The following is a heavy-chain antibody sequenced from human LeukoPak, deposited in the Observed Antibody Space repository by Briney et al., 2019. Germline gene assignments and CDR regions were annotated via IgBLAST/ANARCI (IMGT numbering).Heavy chain of an antibody. Sequence: GGSLRLSCAASGFTFSSYEMNWVRQAPGKGLEWVSYISSSGSTISYADSVKGRFTISRDNAKNSLYLQMNSLRAEDTAVYYCARLPYDFWSGYPNYYYYYYMDVWGKGTTVTVSS. CDR3: ARLPYDFWSGYPNYYYYYYMDV. V-gene: IGHV3-48*03. CDR2: ISSSGSTI. D-gene: IGHD3-3*01. J-gene: IGHJ6*03. CDR1: GFTFSSYE.